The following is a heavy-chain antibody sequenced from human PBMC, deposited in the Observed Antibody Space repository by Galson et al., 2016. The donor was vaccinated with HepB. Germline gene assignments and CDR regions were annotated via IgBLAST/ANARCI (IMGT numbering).Heavy chain of an antibody. D-gene: IGHD6-19*01. J-gene: IGHJ4*02. V-gene: IGHV3-21*04. CDR2: ISSRSTYI. CDR1: GFTFSGYY. CDR3: ARSPASGWSTDFFDY. Sequence: SLRLSCAASGFTFSGYYMSWIRQAPGKGLEWVSSISSRSTYIYYADSVQGRFTISRDNSRNTMYLQMNGLRVEDTAVYYCARSPASGWSTDFFDYWGLGTLVTVSS.